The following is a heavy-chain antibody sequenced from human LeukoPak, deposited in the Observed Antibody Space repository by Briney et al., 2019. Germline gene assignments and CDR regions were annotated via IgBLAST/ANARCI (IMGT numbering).Heavy chain of an antibody. J-gene: IGHJ4*02. CDR3: ARSGLTRFDY. D-gene: IGHD3/OR15-3a*01. CDR1: GFTFSSYA. CDR2: FSGGGGST. Sequence: GGSLRLSCAASGFTFSSYAMSWVRQAPGKGLEWVSAFSGGGGSTYYADSVKGRFTISRDNSRNTLYLQMNSLRADDTAVYYCARSGLTRFDYWGQGTLVTVSS. V-gene: IGHV3-23*01.